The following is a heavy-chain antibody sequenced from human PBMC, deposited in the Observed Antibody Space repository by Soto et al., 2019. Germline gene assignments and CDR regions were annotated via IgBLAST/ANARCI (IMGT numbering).Heavy chain of an antibody. CDR1: GGSFSGFY. CDR2: INDSGTT. V-gene: IGHV4-34*01. J-gene: IGHJ6*02. D-gene: IGHD2-15*01. Sequence: SETLSLTCAIYGGSFSGFYWSWIRQPPGKGLEWIGEINDSGTTNYNPSLKSRVTISADTSKAHFSLRLTSVTAADTAVYYCAIETSQNLYSPYAMDFCGPGTMVTVSS. CDR3: AIETSQNLYSPYAMDF.